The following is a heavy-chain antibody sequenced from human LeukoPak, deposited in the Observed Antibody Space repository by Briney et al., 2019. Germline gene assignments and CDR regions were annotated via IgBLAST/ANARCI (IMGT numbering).Heavy chain of an antibody. D-gene: IGHD2-21*02. V-gene: IGHV4-59*01. Sequence: SETLSLTCTVSGGSISSYYWSWVRQPPGKGLEWIGYIYYSGSTNYNPSLKSRVTISVDTSKNQFSLRLSSVTAADTAVYYCAREMCGGDCAWFDPWGQGTLVTVSS. CDR2: IYYSGST. J-gene: IGHJ5*02. CDR1: GGSISSYY. CDR3: AREMCGGDCAWFDP.